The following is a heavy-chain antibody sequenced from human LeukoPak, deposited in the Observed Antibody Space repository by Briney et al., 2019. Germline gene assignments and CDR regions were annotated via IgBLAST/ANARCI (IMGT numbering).Heavy chain of an antibody. Sequence: GGSLRLSCAVSGITLSNYGMSWVRQAPGKGLEWVAGISGSGGSTNYADSVKDRFTISRDSPKNTLYLQMNSLRADDTAVYYCAKTQGYYDAWGQGALVTVSS. V-gene: IGHV3-23*01. CDR1: GITLSNYG. CDR3: AKTQGYYDA. J-gene: IGHJ5*02. D-gene: IGHD2-15*01. CDR2: ISGSGGST.